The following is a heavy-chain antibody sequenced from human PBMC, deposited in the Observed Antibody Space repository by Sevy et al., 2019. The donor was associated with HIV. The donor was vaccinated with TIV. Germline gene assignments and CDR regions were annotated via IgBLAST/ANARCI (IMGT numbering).Heavy chain of an antibody. D-gene: IGHD2-15*01. Sequence: GGSLRLSCAASGFTFSSYGMHWVRQAPGKGLEWVAVIWYDGSNKYYADSVKGRFTISIDNSKNTLYLQMNSLRAENTVVYYCESDSRLYCGGGSCYDPAFDIWGQGTMVTVSS. J-gene: IGHJ3*02. V-gene: IGHV3-33*01. CDR1: GFTFSSYG. CDR2: IWYDGSNK. CDR3: ESDSRLYCGGGSCYDPAFDI.